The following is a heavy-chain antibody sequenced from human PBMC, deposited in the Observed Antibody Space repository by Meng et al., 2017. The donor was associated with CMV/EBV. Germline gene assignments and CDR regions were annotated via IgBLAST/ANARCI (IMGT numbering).Heavy chain of an antibody. CDR3: ARDRGDCSSTSCLDAFDI. Sequence: SVKVSCKASGGTFSSYAIGWVRQAPGQGLEWMGGIIPIFGTANYAQKFQGRVTITTDESTSTAYMELSSLRSEDTAVYYCARDRGDCSSTSCLDAFDIWGQGTMVTVSS. CDR2: IIPIFGTA. CDR1: GGTFSSYA. D-gene: IGHD2-2*01. J-gene: IGHJ3*02. V-gene: IGHV1-69*05.